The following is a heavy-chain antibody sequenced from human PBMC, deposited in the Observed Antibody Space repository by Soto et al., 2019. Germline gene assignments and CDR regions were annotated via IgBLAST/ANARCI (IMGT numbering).Heavy chain of an antibody. CDR1: GDSVSSNSAA. CDR3: ARDARYSSGWYYYYGMDV. V-gene: IGHV6-1*01. J-gene: IGHJ6*02. D-gene: IGHD6-19*01. CDR2: TYYRSKWYN. Sequence: PSQTLSLTCAISGDSVSSNSAAWNWIRQSPSRGLEWLGRTYYRSKWYNDYAVSVKSRITINPDTSKNQFSLQLNSVTPEDTAVYYCARDARYSSGWYYYYGMDVWGQGTTVTVSS.